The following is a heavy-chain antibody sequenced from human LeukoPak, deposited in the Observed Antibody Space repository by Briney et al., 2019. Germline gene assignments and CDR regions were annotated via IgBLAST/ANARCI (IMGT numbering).Heavy chain of an antibody. CDR3: ARGLAAAGYFDY. J-gene: IGHJ4*02. V-gene: IGHV4-59*01. CDR2: IYYTGTT. Sequence: SETLSLTCIVSDDSISSYYWGWIRQPPGKGLEWIGYIYYTGTTNYNPSLKSRVTISVDMAKNQFSLNLRSVTAADTAVYYCARGLAAAGYFDYWGQGTLVTVSS. D-gene: IGHD6-13*01. CDR1: DDSISSYY.